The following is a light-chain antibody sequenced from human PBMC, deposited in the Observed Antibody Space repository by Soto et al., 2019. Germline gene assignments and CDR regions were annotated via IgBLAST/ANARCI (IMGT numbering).Light chain of an antibody. Sequence: QSVLTQPPSASGTPGQRVTISCSGSSSNIGSNYVYWYQQLPGTAPKLLIYRNNQRPSGVPDRFSGSKSGTSASLAISGLRSEDEADYYCCSYTGSLTLLFGGGTKVTVL. CDR2: RNN. J-gene: IGLJ2*01. CDR1: SSNIGSNY. CDR3: CSYTGSLTLL. V-gene: IGLV1-47*01.